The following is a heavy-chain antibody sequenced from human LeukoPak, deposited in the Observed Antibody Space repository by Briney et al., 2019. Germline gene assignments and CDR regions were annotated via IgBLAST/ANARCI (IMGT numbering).Heavy chain of an antibody. J-gene: IGHJ6*02. D-gene: IGHD3-9*01. CDR2: INAGNGNT. CDR3: ARSEDLDWLSSYYYYGMDV. Sequence: GASVKVSCKASGYTFTSYAMDWVRQAPGQRLEWMGWINAGNGNTKYSQKFQGRVTITRDTSASTAYMELSSLRSEDTAVYYCARSEDLDWLSSYYYYGMDVWSQGTTVTVSS. CDR1: GYTFTSYA. V-gene: IGHV1-3*01.